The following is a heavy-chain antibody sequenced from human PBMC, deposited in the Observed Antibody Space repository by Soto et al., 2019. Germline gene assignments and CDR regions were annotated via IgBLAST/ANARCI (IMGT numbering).Heavy chain of an antibody. J-gene: IGHJ6*02. CDR3: ARATRSMYYYDSSGYSGGMDV. D-gene: IGHD3-22*01. V-gene: IGHV4-4*07. Sequence: SETLSLTCTVSGGSISSYYWSWIRQPAGKGLEWIGRIYTSGSTNYNPSLKSRVTMSVDTSKNQFSLKLSSVTAADTAVYYCARATRSMYYYDSSGYSGGMDVWGQGTTVTVSS. CDR1: GGSISSYY. CDR2: IYTSGST.